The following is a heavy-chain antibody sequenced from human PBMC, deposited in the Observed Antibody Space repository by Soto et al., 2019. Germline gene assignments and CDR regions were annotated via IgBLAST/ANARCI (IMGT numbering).Heavy chain of an antibody. V-gene: IGHV4-39*01. CDR2: IYSSWST. J-gene: IGHJ3*01. CDR1: GDSIKGGRYF. CDR3: ARQPPFGYKDGSGYSDAVDV. Sequence: QLQLQESGPGLVKPSETLSLTCSVSGDSIKGGRYFWGWIRQPPGKGLEWLGSIYSSWSTFYNPSLKTRATVPAVTSNNQFSLSLSSVTAADTAIYYCARQPPFGYKDGSGYSDAVDVWGQGTLATVS. D-gene: IGHD3-22*01.